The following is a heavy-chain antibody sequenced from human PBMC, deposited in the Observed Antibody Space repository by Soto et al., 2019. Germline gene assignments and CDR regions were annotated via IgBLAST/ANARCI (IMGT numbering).Heavy chain of an antibody. V-gene: IGHV4-30-2*01. J-gene: IGHJ5*02. CDR3: AREGRYCSSTSCYGWWFDP. Sequence: SETLSLTCDVSGDTISTGGYTWAWIRQPPGKALEWIGHTYHSGNPYYNPSLKSRVIISVDRSKNQFSLKLSSVTAADTAVYYCAREGRYCSSTSCYGWWFDPWGQGTLVTVSS. CDR1: GDTISTGGYT. CDR2: TYHSGNP. D-gene: IGHD2-2*01.